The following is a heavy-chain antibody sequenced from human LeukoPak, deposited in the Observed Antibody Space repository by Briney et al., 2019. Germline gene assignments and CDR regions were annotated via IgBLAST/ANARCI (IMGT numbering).Heavy chain of an antibody. D-gene: IGHD3-22*01. Sequence: PGGSLRLSCAASGFTFSNFAMSWARQAPGKGLEWVPALSGSGGSAYYADSVKGRFTISRDNSKNTLYLQMNSLRAEDTAVYYCAKDYDSSGNWYFDLWGRGTLVTVSS. CDR2: LSGSGGSA. J-gene: IGHJ2*01. CDR3: AKDYDSSGNWYFDL. CDR1: GFTFSNFA. V-gene: IGHV3-23*01.